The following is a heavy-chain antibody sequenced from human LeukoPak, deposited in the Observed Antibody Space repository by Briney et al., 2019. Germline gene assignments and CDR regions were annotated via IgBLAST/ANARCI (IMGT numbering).Heavy chain of an antibody. D-gene: IGHD6-13*01. Sequence: PGGSLRLSCSASGFAFSGYAMHWVRQAPGKGLVYVSAIISNGESTYYSDSVKDRFTISRDNSKNTLYLQMSSLRPEDTAVYYCVKSASTWYLFDYWGQGTLVTVSS. CDR1: GFAFSGYA. CDR3: VKSASTWYLFDY. CDR2: IISNGEST. J-gene: IGHJ4*02. V-gene: IGHV3-64*03.